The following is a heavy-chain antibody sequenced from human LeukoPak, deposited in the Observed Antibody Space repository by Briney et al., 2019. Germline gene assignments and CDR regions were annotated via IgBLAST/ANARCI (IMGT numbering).Heavy chain of an antibody. V-gene: IGHV4-34*01. Sequence: SETLSLTCAVYGGSFSGYYWSWIRQPPGKGLEWIGEINHSGSTNYNPSLKSRVTISVDTSKNQFSLKLSSVTAADTAVYHCARPNYYYGSGSYLPPNWFDPWGQGALVTVSS. J-gene: IGHJ5*02. D-gene: IGHD3-10*01. CDR2: INHSGST. CDR1: GGSFSGYY. CDR3: ARPNYYYGSGSYLPPNWFDP.